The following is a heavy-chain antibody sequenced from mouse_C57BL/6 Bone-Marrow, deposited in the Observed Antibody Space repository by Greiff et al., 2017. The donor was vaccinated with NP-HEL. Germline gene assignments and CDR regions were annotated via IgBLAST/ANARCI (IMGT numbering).Heavy chain of an antibody. J-gene: IGHJ3*01. CDR3: TTSYEYDGIAY. CDR2: IDPETGGT. CDR1: GYTFTDYE. Sequence: QVQLKQSGAELVRPGASVTLSCKASGYTFTDYEMHWVKQTPVHGLEWIGAIDPETGGTAYNQKFKGKAILTADKSSSTAYMELRSLTSEDAAVYYCTTSYEYDGIAYWGQGTLVTVSA. V-gene: IGHV1-15*01. D-gene: IGHD2-4*01.